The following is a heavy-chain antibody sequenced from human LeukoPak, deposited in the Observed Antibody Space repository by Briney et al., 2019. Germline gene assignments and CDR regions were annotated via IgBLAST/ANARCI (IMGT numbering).Heavy chain of an antibody. Sequence: GGSLRLSCAASGFTFSSYGMHWVRQAPGKGLEWVAVISYDGSNKYYADSVKGRFTISRDNSKNTLYLQMHSLRAEDSGIYYCVKDVLFAVGDAVDIWGQGTMVAVS. V-gene: IGHV3-30*18. D-gene: IGHD3-10*02. J-gene: IGHJ3*02. CDR3: VKDVLFAVGDAVDI. CDR2: ISYDGSNK. CDR1: GFTFSSYG.